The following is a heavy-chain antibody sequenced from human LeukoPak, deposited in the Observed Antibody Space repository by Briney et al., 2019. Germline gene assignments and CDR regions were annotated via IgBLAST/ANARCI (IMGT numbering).Heavy chain of an antibody. Sequence: ATVKVSCKASGYTFTSYDINWVRQATGQGLEWMGWMNPNSGNTGYAQKFQGRVTITRNTSISTAYMELSSLRSEDTAVYYCARGQYYDFWSGLRYYYMDVWGKGTTVTVSS. D-gene: IGHD3-3*01. CDR3: ARGQYYDFWSGLRYYYMDV. V-gene: IGHV1-8*03. CDR2: MNPNSGNT. J-gene: IGHJ6*03. CDR1: GYTFTSYD.